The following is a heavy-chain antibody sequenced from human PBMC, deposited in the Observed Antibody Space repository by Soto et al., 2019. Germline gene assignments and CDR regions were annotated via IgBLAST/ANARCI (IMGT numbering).Heavy chain of an antibody. CDR1: GGSISSSSYY. D-gene: IGHD4-4*01. CDR3: ARHNDYKVRAIGY. J-gene: IGHJ4*02. Sequence: ETLSLTCTVSGGSISSSSYYWGWIRQPPGKGLEWIGSIYYSGSTYYNPSLKSRVTISVDTSKNQFSLKLSSVTAADTAVYYCARHNDYKVRAIGYWGQGTLVNVSS. V-gene: IGHV4-39*01. CDR2: IYYSGST.